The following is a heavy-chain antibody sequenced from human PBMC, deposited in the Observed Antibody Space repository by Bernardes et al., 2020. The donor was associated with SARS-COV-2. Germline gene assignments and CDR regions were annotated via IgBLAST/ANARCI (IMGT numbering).Heavy chain of an antibody. Sequence: SETLSLTCTVSGGSISSGGYYWSWIRQHPGKGLEWIGYIYYSGSTYYNPSLKSRVTISVDTSKNQFSLKLSSVTAADTAVYYCARAIPTVTPFEYYFDYWGQGTLVTVSS. CDR1: GGSISSGGYY. V-gene: IGHV4-31*03. J-gene: IGHJ4*02. CDR3: ARAIPTVTPFEYYFDY. D-gene: IGHD4-17*01. CDR2: IYYSGST.